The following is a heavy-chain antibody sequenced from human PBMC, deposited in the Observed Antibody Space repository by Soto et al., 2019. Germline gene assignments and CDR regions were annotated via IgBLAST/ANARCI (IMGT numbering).Heavy chain of an antibody. CDR2: IIPIFGTA. CDR1: GGTFSSYA. Sequence: QVQLVQSGAEVKKPGSSVKVSCKASGGTFSSYAISWVRQAPGQGLEWMGGIIPIFGTANYAQECQDRVTIAVDESTSTVYMELSRLRSEATAVYYCGRKSYYDRSGPLDAFDIWGQGTMVTVSS. CDR3: GRKSYYDRSGPLDAFDI. D-gene: IGHD3-22*01. J-gene: IGHJ3*02. V-gene: IGHV1-69*01.